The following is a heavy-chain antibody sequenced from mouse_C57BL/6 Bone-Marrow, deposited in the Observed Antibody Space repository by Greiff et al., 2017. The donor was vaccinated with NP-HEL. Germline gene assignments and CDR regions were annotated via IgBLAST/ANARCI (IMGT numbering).Heavy chain of an antibody. CDR2: IYPGGGYT. D-gene: IGHD2-4*01. V-gene: IGHV1-63*01. Sequence: QVQLQQSGAELARPGTSVKMSCKASGYTFTNYWIGWAKQRPGHGLEWIGDIYPGGGYTNYNEKFKGKATLTADKSSSTAYMQFSSLTSEDSAIYYCARLGLRRGYAMDYWGQGTSVTVSS. J-gene: IGHJ4*01. CDR1: GYTFTNYW. CDR3: ARLGLRRGYAMDY.